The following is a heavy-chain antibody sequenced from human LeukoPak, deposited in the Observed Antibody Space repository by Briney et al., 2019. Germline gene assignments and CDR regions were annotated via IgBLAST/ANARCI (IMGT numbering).Heavy chain of an antibody. CDR3: ARLWYIGMIATSGPFDY. J-gene: IGHJ4*02. D-gene: IGHD6-13*01. CDR1: GGSISGDSYY. V-gene: IGHV4-39*07. CDR2: LYYSGST. Sequence: SETLSLTCTVSGGSISGDSYYWGWIRQPPGKGLEWIGSLYYSGSTFYNPSLKSRVTITGDTSKNQFSLKLSSMTAADTAVYYCARLWYIGMIATSGPFDYWGQGTLVTVSS.